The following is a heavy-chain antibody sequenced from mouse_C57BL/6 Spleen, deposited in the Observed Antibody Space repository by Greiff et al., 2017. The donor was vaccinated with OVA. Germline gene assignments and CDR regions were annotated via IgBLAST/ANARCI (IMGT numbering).Heavy chain of an antibody. CDR1: GYTFTSYD. V-gene: IGHV1-85*01. Sequence: QVQLKESGPELVKPGASVKLSCKASGYTFTSYDINWVKQRPGQGLEWIGLIYPRDGSTKYNEKFKGKATLTVDTSSSTAYMELHSLTSEDSAVYFCARKHGSSCLYYFDYWGQGTTLTVSS. D-gene: IGHD1-1*01. J-gene: IGHJ2*01. CDR3: ARKHGSSCLYYFDY. CDR2: IYPRDGST.